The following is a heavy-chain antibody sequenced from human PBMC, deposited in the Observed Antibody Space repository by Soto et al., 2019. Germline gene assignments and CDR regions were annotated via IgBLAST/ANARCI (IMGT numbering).Heavy chain of an antibody. J-gene: IGHJ4*02. CDR2: IYSGSNT. D-gene: IGHD1-26*01. CDR3: ARGLEGDRFEY. V-gene: IGHV3-53*02. Sequence: EVQLVETGGGLIQPGGSLRLSCAASGFTVTSNYMSWVRQAPGKGLEWVSLIYSGSNTYYDADSVKGRFTISRDNSKNTLYLQMNSLRVEDAAVYYCARGLEGDRFEYWGQGTLVTVSS. CDR1: GFTVTSNY.